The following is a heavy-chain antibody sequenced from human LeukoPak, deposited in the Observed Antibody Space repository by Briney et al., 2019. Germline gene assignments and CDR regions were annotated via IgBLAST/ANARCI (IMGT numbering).Heavy chain of an antibody. Sequence: ASVKVSCKAFGYTLATHDINWVRQATGQGLEWMGWMNPNNGNTGSGQKFQGRLTMTRDTSINTAYMELSSLRSDDTAVYFCAGGRRQRAAANKEYNYCYVMDVWGLGTTVTVSS. J-gene: IGHJ6*02. CDR2: MNPNNGNT. CDR1: GYTLATHD. CDR3: AGGRRQRAAANKEYNYCYVMDV. D-gene: IGHD6-25*01. V-gene: IGHV1-8*01.